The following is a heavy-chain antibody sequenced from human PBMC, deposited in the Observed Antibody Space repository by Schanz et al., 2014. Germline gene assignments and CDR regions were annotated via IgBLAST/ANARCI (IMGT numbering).Heavy chain of an antibody. D-gene: IGHD4-17*01. CDR1: GFTFSRHA. Sequence: VELVESGGGVVQPGRSLRLSCAASGFTFSRHAMHWVRQAAGKGLEWVSYISSVGISKYYADPVKGRFTISRDNAKNSLYLQMNSLTADDTAVYYCVRDTDYHFDYWGQGTLVTVSS. CDR3: VRDTDYHFDY. CDR2: ISSVGISK. J-gene: IGHJ4*02. V-gene: IGHV3-48*03.